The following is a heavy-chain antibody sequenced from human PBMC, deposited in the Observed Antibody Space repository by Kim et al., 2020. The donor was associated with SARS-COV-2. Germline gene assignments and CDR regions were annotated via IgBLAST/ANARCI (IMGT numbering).Heavy chain of an antibody. D-gene: IGHD7-27*01. CDR3: ARPGDWGGFDY. J-gene: IGHJ4*02. CDR2: T. V-gene: IGHV1-3*01. Sequence: TKYSQKFQGRVTITRDTSASTAYMELSSLRSEDTAVYYCARPGDWGGFDYWGQGTLVTVSS.